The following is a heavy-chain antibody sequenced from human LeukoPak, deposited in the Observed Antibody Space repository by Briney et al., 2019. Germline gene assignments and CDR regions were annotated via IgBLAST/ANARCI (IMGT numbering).Heavy chain of an antibody. CDR2: VYPSGGA. D-gene: IGHD3-22*01. CDR1: NDSFTNYY. Sequence: SETLPLTCTVSNDSFTNYYWSWIRQPAGEGLEWIGRVYPSGGANYNPSLRSRVILSADTSKNQVFLRLTSVTAADTAVYYCARMIGVGDKYFDPWGQGTPVTVSS. V-gene: IGHV4-4*07. J-gene: IGHJ5*02. CDR3: ARMIGVGDKYFDP.